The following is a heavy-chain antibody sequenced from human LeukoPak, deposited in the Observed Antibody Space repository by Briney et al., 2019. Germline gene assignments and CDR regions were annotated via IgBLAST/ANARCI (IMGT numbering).Heavy chain of an antibody. J-gene: IGHJ1*01. V-gene: IGHV1-18*01. D-gene: IGHD3-22*01. Sequence: ASVKVSCKASGYTFTSYGISWVRQAPGQGLEWMGWIGAYNGNTNYAQKLQGRVTMTTDTSTSTAYMELRSLRSDDTAVYYCARGGGPYYYDSSGYQKVEYFQHWGQGTLVTVSS. CDR2: IGAYNGNT. CDR3: ARGGGPYYYDSSGYQKVEYFQH. CDR1: GYTFTSYG.